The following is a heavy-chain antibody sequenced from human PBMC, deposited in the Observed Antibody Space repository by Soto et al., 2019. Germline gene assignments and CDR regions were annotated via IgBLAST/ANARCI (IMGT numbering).Heavy chain of an antibody. D-gene: IGHD6-6*01. Sequence: ASVKVSCKVSGYTLTELSMHWVRQAPGKGLEWMGGFDPEDGETIYAQKFQGRVTMTEDTSTDTAYMELSSLRSEDTAVYYCATDGSAWRQLEVYYFDYWGQGTLVTVSS. V-gene: IGHV1-24*01. CDR2: FDPEDGET. CDR3: ATDGSAWRQLEVYYFDY. J-gene: IGHJ4*02. CDR1: GYTLTELS.